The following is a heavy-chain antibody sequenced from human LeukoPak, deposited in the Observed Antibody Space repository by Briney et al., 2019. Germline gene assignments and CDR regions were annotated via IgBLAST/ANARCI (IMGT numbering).Heavy chain of an antibody. Sequence: ASVKVSCKASGFTFTSSAVQWVRQARGQRLEWIGWIVVGSGNTNYAQKFQERVTITRDMSTSTAYMELSSLRSEDTAVYYCAAVAYYDFWSGPDAFDIWGQGTMVTVSS. CDR1: GFTFTSSA. V-gene: IGHV1-58*01. CDR2: IVVGSGNT. J-gene: IGHJ3*02. CDR3: AAVAYYDFWSGPDAFDI. D-gene: IGHD3-3*01.